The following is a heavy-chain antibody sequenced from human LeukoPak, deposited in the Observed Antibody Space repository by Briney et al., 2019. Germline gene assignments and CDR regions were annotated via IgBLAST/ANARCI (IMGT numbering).Heavy chain of an antibody. CDR1: GFSFSSFA. V-gene: IGHV3-23*01. Sequence: GGSLRLSCAASGFSFSSFAMMWVRQAPGMGLELISAILSGGDVFFYGDSVRGSFTISRDGSTNTLFLQMNNLRADDSAVYYCARDPNGNYVGAFEMWGPGTTVTVSS. J-gene: IGHJ3*02. CDR2: ILSGGDVF. D-gene: IGHD4-17*01. CDR3: ARDPNGNYVGAFEM.